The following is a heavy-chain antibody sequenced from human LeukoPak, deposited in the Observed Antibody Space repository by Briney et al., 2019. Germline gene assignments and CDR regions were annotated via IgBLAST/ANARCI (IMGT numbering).Heavy chain of an antibody. CDR3: ARDHNYYDSSGYYYGEDY. CDR2: ISYDGSNK. J-gene: IGHJ4*02. Sequence: TGGSLRLSCAASGFTFSSYAMHRVRQAPGKGLEWVAVISYDGSNKYYADSVKGRFTISRDNSKNTLYLQMNSLRAEDTAVYYCARDHNYYDSSGYYYGEDYWGQETLVTVSS. CDR1: GFTFSSYA. D-gene: IGHD3-22*01. V-gene: IGHV3-30-3*01.